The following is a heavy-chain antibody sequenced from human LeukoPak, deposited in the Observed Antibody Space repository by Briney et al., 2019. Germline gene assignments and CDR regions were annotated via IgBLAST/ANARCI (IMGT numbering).Heavy chain of an antibody. J-gene: IGHJ4*02. D-gene: IGHD3-10*01. Sequence: PGGSLRLSCAVSGVTFNTYGMTWVRQAPGKGLEWVSGISGSDGSTYHADSVKGRFTISRDNSKNTLYLQMNSLRGEDTAVYYCAKNIGGLDYWGQGTLVTVSS. CDR3: AKNIGGLDY. CDR1: GVTFNTYG. CDR2: ISGSDGST. V-gene: IGHV3-23*01.